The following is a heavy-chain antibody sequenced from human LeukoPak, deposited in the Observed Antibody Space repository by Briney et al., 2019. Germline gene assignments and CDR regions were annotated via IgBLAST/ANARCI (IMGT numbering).Heavy chain of an antibody. CDR3: ARDSLRYSGYDSGFFSWFDP. CDR2: ISGSGGST. V-gene: IGHV3-23*01. CDR1: GFTFSSYA. D-gene: IGHD5-12*01. Sequence: GGSLRLSCAASGFTFSSYAMSWVRQAPGKGLEWVSAISGSGGSTYYADSVKGRFTISRDNSKNTLYLQMNSLRAEDTAVYYCARDSLRYSGYDSGFFSWFDPWGQGTLVTVSS. J-gene: IGHJ5*02.